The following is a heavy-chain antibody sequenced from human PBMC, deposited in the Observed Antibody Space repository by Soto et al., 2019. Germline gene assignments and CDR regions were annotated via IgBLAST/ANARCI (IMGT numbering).Heavy chain of an antibody. CDR2: IYVTGAV. J-gene: IGHJ5*02. CDR1: GAALNSGQYD. Sequence: SLSLHGSVSGAALNSGQYDWSWIRQVPGKGLEWIGHIYVTGAVDYNPSLRDRITISQDTSERQFSLNLRLVTAADTAVYYCARLRIATNNYKWFDTWGQGTLVTVSS. D-gene: IGHD2-21*01. V-gene: IGHV4-31*03. CDR3: ARLRIATNNYKWFDT.